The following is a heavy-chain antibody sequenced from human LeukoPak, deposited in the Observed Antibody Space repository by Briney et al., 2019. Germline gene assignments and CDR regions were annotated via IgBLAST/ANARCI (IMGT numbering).Heavy chain of an antibody. CDR3: AREFRLTVTLNY. Sequence: QPGGSLRLSCAASGFTFSDYYMSWIRQAPGKVLEWVASIKEDGSQKYYVNSVKGRFTISRDNAKTSLYLQMNSLRAEDTAVYYCAREFRLTVTLNYWGQGTLVTVSS. J-gene: IGHJ4*02. V-gene: IGHV3-7*01. CDR2: IKEDGSQK. CDR1: GFTFSDYY. D-gene: IGHD4-17*01.